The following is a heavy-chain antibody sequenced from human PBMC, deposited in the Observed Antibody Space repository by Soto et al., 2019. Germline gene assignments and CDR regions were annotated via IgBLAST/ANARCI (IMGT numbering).Heavy chain of an antibody. V-gene: IGHV4-34*01. CDR3: ARGGDYWSDRYGMDV. Sequence: QVQLQQWGAGLLKPSATLSLTCAVYGGSFSGYYWSWIRQPPGKGLEWIGEINHSGSTHYNPPLKSQVTISVDTSKNQFSLKLSSVSAADTAVYYCARGGDYWSDRYGMDVWGQGTTVTGSS. J-gene: IGHJ6*01. CDR2: INHSGST. D-gene: IGHD3-3*01. CDR1: GGSFSGYY.